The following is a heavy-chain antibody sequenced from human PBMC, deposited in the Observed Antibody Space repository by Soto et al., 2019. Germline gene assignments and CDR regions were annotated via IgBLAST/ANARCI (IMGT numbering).Heavy chain of an antibody. D-gene: IGHD2-15*01. J-gene: IGHJ4*02. CDR1: GYMFPIYH. CDR3: ARHDSIGDFGF. CDR2: IDPSDSRT. Sequence: GESLKISCEASGYMFPIYHISWVRQMPGKGLEWVGKIDPSDSRTMYRPSSRARITISVDKSINTAYLEWGRLKASDTAMYYCARHDSIGDFGFWGQGTQVTVSS. V-gene: IGHV5-10-1*01.